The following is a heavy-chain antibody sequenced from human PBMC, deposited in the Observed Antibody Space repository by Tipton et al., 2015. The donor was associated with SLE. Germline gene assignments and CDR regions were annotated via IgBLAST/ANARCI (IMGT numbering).Heavy chain of an antibody. D-gene: IGHD6-6*01. Sequence: TLSLTCAVYGGSFSGYYWSWIRQPPGKGLEWIGEINHSGGTNYIPSLKSRVTISVDTSKNQFSLKLSSVTAADTAVYYCARVGYSSSSSFQHWGQGTLVTVSS. CDR2: INHSGGT. CDR1: GGSFSGYY. CDR3: ARVGYSSSSSFQH. V-gene: IGHV4-34*01. J-gene: IGHJ1*01.